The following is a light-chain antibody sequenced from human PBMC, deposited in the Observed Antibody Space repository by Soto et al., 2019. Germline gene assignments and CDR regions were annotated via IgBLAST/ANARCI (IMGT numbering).Light chain of an antibody. V-gene: IGLV1-44*01. CDR2: SNN. CDR3: TSYTNRGGLWV. J-gene: IGLJ3*02. CDR1: SANIGSNS. Sequence: QSVLTQPPSASGTPGQRVTISCSGSSANIGSNSVSWYQQLPGTAPKLLIYSNNLRPSGVPDRFSGSKSGTSASLAISGLQSEDEADYYCTSYTNRGGLWVFGGGTKVTVL.